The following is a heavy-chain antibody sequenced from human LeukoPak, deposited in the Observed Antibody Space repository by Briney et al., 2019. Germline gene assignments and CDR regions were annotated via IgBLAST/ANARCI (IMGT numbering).Heavy chain of an antibody. J-gene: IGHJ5*02. Sequence: PSETLSLPCTVSGGSISSHYWSWIRQPPGKGLEWIGYIYYSGSTNYNPSLKSRVTISVDTSKNQFSLKLSSVTAADTAVYYCARDRSSGWEWFDPWGQGTLVTVSS. CDR3: ARDRSSGWEWFDP. V-gene: IGHV4-59*11. CDR1: GGSISSHY. D-gene: IGHD6-19*01. CDR2: IYYSGST.